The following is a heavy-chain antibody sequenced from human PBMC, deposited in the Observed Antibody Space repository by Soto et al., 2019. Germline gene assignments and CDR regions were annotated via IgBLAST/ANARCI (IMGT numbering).Heavy chain of an antibody. J-gene: IGHJ3*02. CDR1: GGSISSSSYY. D-gene: IGHD3-22*01. V-gene: IGHV4-39*01. CDR3: ARLVPYYNEISRYFDGFDI. Sequence: GTLSLTCSVSGGSISSSSYYWGWIRQPPGKGLEWIGNIIYSGRTSYIPSLQSRVTISVDTSKNQCSLKLSSVTAADTAVYYCARLVPYYNEISRYFDGFDIWGQGTMVTVPS. CDR2: IIYSGRT.